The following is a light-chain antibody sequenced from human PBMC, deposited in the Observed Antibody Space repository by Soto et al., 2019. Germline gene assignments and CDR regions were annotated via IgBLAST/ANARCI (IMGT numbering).Light chain of an antibody. CDR2: AAS. V-gene: IGKV3-20*01. J-gene: IGKJ1*01. CDR1: QTISSTY. CDR3: QQYGSSTKT. Sequence: EIVLTQSPGTLSLSPGDRSTLSCRASQTISSTYLAWYQQKPGQAPRLLIYAASTRATGIPERFSGSGYGTDFTITISRMENEDFEVYYCQQYGSSTKTFGHGTKVDIK.